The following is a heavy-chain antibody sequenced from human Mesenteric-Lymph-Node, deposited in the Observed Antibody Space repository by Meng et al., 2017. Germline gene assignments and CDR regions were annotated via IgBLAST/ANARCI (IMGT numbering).Heavy chain of an antibody. CDR3: ARGGAVAGVWWYFDL. D-gene: IGHD6-19*01. Sequence: GSLRLSCAVYGGSFSGYYWSWIRQPPGKGLEWIGEINHSGSTNYNPSLKSRVTISVDTSKNQFSLKLSSVTAADTAVYYCARGGAVAGVWWYFDLWGRGTLVTVSS. CDR1: GGSFSGYY. CDR2: INHSGST. J-gene: IGHJ2*01. V-gene: IGHV4-34*01.